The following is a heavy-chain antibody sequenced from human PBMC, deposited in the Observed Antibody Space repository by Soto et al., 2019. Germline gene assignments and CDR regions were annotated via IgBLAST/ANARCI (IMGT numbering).Heavy chain of an antibody. Sequence: AETLSLTGTISGCSISSYYWSWIRQPPGKGLEWIGYIYYSGSTNYNPSLKSRVTISVDTSKNQFSLKLSSVTAADTAVYYCARHNYGSGSTYFDYWGQGTLVTVSS. V-gene: IGHV4-59*08. CDR2: IYYSGST. CDR1: GCSISSYY. CDR3: ARHNYGSGSTYFDY. J-gene: IGHJ4*02. D-gene: IGHD3-10*01.